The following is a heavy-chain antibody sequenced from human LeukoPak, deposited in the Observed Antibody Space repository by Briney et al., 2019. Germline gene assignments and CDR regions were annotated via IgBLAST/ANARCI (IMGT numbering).Heavy chain of an antibody. D-gene: IGHD6-13*01. CDR2: MYYSGST. CDR3: ASSSSWYRSSGRYFDS. Sequence: SETLSLTCTVSGGSFSSYWWSWIRQPPGKGLEWIGYMYYSGSTNYNPSLKSGVTISVDTSNNQFSLKLSSVTPADTAVYYCASSSSWYRSSGRYFDSWGQGTLVTVSS. J-gene: IGHJ4*02. CDR1: GGSFSSYW. V-gene: IGHV4-59*01.